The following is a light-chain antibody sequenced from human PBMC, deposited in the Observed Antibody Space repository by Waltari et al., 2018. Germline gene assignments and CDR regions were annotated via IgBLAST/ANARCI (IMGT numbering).Light chain of an antibody. Sequence: DIVMTQSPDFLAVSLGERATINCKSSQSVLYSANNKDDLGWYQQKPGQPPKLLLYWASTRESGVPDRFSGSGSGKDFTLTISSLQAEDEAVYYCQQYYGVPLTFGGGTKVEIK. CDR1: QSVLYSANNKDD. CDR3: QQYYGVPLT. V-gene: IGKV4-1*01. CDR2: WAS. J-gene: IGKJ4*01.